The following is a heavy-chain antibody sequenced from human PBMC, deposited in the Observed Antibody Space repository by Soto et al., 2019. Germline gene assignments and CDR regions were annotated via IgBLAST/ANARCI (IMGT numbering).Heavy chain of an antibody. J-gene: IGHJ6*02. CDR3: AKDSNKGMDV. CDR2: ISWDGGST. V-gene: IGHV3-43D*04. CDR1: GFTFDDYA. Sequence: EVQLVESGGGLVQPGGSLRLSCAASGFTFDDYAMHWVRQAPGKGLEWVSLISWDGGSTYYADSVKGRFTISRDNSKNSLYLQMNSLRAEDTALYYCAKDSNKGMDVWGQGTTVTVSS.